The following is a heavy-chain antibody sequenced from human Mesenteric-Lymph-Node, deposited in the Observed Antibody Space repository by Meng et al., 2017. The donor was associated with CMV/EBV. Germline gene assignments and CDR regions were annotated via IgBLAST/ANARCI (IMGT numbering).Heavy chain of an antibody. V-gene: IGHV3-48*03. D-gene: IGHD3-3*01. CDR2: ITNSGSIK. CDR1: GFTFSSYE. Sequence: GESLKISCAASGFTFSSYEMNWVRQAPGKGLEWVAFITNSGSIKYYADSVKGRFTISRDNSKNTLYLQMNSLRAEDTAVYYCARDSSPYYDFWSGYGNYGMDVWGQGTTVTVSS. CDR3: ARDSSPYYDFWSGYGNYGMDV. J-gene: IGHJ6*02.